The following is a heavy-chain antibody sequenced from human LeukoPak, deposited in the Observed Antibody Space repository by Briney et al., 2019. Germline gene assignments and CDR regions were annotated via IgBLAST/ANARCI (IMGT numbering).Heavy chain of an antibody. CDR3: ARVEASGYDYGAFDY. CDR2: ISYSGRNK. Sequence: GMSLRLSCAASEFSFSSYGMHWVRQAPGKGLEWVAVISYSGRNKDYADSVKGRFTISRDNSKDTLYLQMNSLRIEDTAVYYCARVEASGYDYGAFDYWGQGTLVTVSS. D-gene: IGHD5-12*01. V-gene: IGHV3-30*03. J-gene: IGHJ4*02. CDR1: EFSFSSYG.